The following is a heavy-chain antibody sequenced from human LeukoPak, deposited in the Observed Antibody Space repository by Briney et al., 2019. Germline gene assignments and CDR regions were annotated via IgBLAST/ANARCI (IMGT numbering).Heavy chain of an antibody. Sequence: GGSLRLSCAASGFTFSSSAMSWVRQVPGKGLEWVSGISASGGSTSYADSVRGRFTISRDNSKNTLYLQMNSLRAEDTAVYYCARDGYSFGFDYWGQGTLVTVSS. CDR1: GFTFSSSA. V-gene: IGHV3-23*01. CDR2: ISASGGST. CDR3: ARDGYSFGFDY. D-gene: IGHD5-18*01. J-gene: IGHJ4*02.